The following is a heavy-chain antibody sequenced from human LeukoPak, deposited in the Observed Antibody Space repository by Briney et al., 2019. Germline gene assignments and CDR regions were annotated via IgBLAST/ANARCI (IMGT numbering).Heavy chain of an antibody. D-gene: IGHD3-10*01. V-gene: IGHV4-59*08. J-gene: IGHJ5*02. CDR3: ARHVDDYYGSGSYYNSHFDP. Sequence: SETLSLACTVSGGSTSVYYWSWIRQPPGKGLEWIGHRSTNYNPSLKSRVTISVDTSKNQFSLKLSSVTAADTAVYYCARHVDDYYGSGSYYNSHFDPWGQGTLVTVSS. CDR2: RST. CDR1: GGSTSVYY.